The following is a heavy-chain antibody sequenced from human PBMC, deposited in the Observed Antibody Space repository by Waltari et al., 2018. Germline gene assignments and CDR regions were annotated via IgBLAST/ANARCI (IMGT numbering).Heavy chain of an antibody. CDR3: ARPLYYSDSSGYYPTYYFDS. CDR2: INSDGIAT. Sequence: EVQLVESGGGLVQPGGSLRLSCVVSGFTFRSHWMHWVRQVPGKGLVWVSRINSDGIATSYADSVKGRFTISRDNAKSTLYLQMNNLRDEDTAVYYCARPLYYSDSSGYYPTYYFDSWGQGTLVTVSS. J-gene: IGHJ4*02. CDR1: GFTFRSHW. V-gene: IGHV3-74*01. D-gene: IGHD3-22*01.